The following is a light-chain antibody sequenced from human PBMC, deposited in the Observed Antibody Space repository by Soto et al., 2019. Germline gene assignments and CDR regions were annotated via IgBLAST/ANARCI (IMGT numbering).Light chain of an antibody. CDR3: AAWDDSLSGLWV. J-gene: IGLJ3*02. CDR1: SSNIGSNY. CDR2: RNN. V-gene: IGLV1-47*01. Sequence: QSVLTQPPSASGTPGQRVTISRSGSSSNIGSNYVFWYQQVPRTAPKLLISRNNQRPSGVPARFSGSKSGTSASLAISGLRSEDEADYYCAAWDDSLSGLWVFGGGTKLTVL.